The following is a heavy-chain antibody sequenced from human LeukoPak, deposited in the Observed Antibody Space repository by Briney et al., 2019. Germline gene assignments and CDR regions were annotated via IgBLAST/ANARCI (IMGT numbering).Heavy chain of an antibody. D-gene: IGHD5/OR15-5a*01. J-gene: IGHJ5*02. CDR2: ISYDGSTK. Sequence: GGSLRLSCAASGFTFSNYAIHWVRQAPGKGLEWVGIISYDGSTKYYADSVKGRFTISRDNSKNTLFLQMNSLRPEDTAVYYCAGLDNWFDPWGQGTLVTVSS. V-gene: IGHV3-30*04. CDR1: GFTFSNYA. CDR3: AGLDNWFDP.